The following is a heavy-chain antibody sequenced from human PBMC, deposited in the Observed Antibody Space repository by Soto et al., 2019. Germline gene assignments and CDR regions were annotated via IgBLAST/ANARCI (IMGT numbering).Heavy chain of an antibody. CDR1: RFTRNGYA. CDR2: ISSNGVGT. D-gene: IGHD6-6*01. J-gene: IGHJ6*03. CDR3: ATRARPDFYYLDV. Sequence: GGSMRLSCSASRFTRNGYAMDWVRPAPGKGLEYVSGISSNGVGTYYANSVQGRFTISSDNSKTTVSLQMGSLRPEDMAVYYCATRARPDFYYLDVWGKGTTVTVSS. V-gene: IGHV3-64*01.